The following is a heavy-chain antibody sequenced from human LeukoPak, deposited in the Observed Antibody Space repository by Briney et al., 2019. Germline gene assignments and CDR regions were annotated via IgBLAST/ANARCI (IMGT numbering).Heavy chain of an antibody. CDR1: GFTFSSYG. J-gene: IGHJ6*03. Sequence: GGSLRLSCAASGFTFSSYGMHWVRQAPGKGLEWVAVIWYDGSNKYYADSVRGRFTISRDNSKNTLYLQMNSLRAEDTAVYYCAKGVDPYYYYMDVWGKGTTVTVSS. CDR2: IWYDGSNK. CDR3: AKGVDPYYYYMDV. V-gene: IGHV3-33*06. D-gene: IGHD5-12*01.